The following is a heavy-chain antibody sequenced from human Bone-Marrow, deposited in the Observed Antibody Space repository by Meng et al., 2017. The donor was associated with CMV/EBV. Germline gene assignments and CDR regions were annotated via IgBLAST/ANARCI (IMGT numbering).Heavy chain of an antibody. J-gene: IGHJ4*02. D-gene: IGHD3/OR15-3a*01. CDR1: GYTFTSYD. CDR3: ARDWTLTGGNDY. V-gene: IGHV1-18*01. CDR2: ISAYNGNT. Sequence: ASVKVSCKASGYTFTSYDINWVRQAPGQGLEWMGWISAYNGNTNYAQKLQGRVTMTTDTSTSTAYMELRSLRSDDTAVYYCARDWTLTGGNDYWGQGTLGTVSS.